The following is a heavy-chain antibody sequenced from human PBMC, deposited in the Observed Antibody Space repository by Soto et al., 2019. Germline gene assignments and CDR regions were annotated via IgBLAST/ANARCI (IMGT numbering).Heavy chain of an antibody. V-gene: IGHV1-69*13. CDR1: GGSSSTYS. D-gene: IGHD2-2*01. CDR2: IIPVFGTT. Sequence: SVKVSCKSSGGSSSTYSITWVRQAPGQGLEWMGGIIPVFGTTNYAQKFQGRLTITADESTSTAYMQLSSLRSEDTAVYYCARADVVVTPAAMPEYFYYGLDVWGQGTTVTVSS. J-gene: IGHJ6*02. CDR3: ARADVVVTPAAMPEYFYYGLDV.